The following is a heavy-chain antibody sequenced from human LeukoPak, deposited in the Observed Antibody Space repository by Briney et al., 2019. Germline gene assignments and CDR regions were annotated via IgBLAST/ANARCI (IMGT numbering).Heavy chain of an antibody. CDR3: ARDQPITIFGVVYYYYYGMDV. J-gene: IGHJ6*02. CDR1: GGTFSSYA. V-gene: IGHV1-69*13. D-gene: IGHD3-3*01. CDR2: IIPIFGTA. Sequence: SVKVSCKASGGTFSSYAISWVRQAPGQGLEWMGGIIPIFGTANYAQKFQGRVTITADESTSTAYVELSSLRSEDTAVYYCARDQPITIFGVVYYYYYGMDVWGQGTTVTVSS.